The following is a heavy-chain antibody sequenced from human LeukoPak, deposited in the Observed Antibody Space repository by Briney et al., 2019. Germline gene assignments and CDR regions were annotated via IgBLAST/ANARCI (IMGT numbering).Heavy chain of an antibody. J-gene: IGHJ4*02. D-gene: IGHD6-13*01. CDR1: GFTFSSYG. CDR2: ISYDGSNK. CDR3: AKEGAAAGTFDY. V-gene: IGHV3-30*18. Sequence: PGGSLRLSCAASGFTFSSYGMHGVRQAPGKGLEGVAVISYDGSNKYYVASVKGRFTLYRDNSKHTLYLQMNSLRAEDTAVYYCAKEGAAAGTFDYWGQGTLVTVSS.